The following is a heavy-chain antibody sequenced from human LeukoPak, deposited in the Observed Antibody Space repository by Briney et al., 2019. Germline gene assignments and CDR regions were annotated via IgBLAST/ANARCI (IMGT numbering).Heavy chain of an antibody. D-gene: IGHD1-26*01. Sequence: HGETQKISCKGSGYSFTTYWIGWVHQMPGKGLEWMAIIYPDDSDTRYSTSFQGQVTISADKSISTAYLQWSSLKASDSAIYYCARHGGTTSETARGQRTLVTVSS. CDR1: GYSFTTYW. CDR2: IYPDDSDT. CDR3: ARHGGTTSETA. J-gene: IGHJ4*02. V-gene: IGHV5-51*07.